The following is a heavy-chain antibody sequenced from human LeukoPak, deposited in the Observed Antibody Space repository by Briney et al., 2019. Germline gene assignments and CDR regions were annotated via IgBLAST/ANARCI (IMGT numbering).Heavy chain of an antibody. Sequence: GGSLRLSCAVSGFTFSSYAMSWVRQAPGKGLEWVSGISGSGGSTYYADSVKGRFTISGDNSKNTLYLQMNSLRAEDTAVYYCAKGPGRATCSSTSCYLDYWGQGTLVTVSS. J-gene: IGHJ4*02. CDR2: ISGSGGST. CDR1: GFTFSSYA. V-gene: IGHV3-23*01. D-gene: IGHD2-2*01. CDR3: AKGPGRATCSSTSCYLDY.